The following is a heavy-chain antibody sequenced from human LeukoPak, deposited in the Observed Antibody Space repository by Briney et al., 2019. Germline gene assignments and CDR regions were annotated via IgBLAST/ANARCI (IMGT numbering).Heavy chain of an antibody. CDR2: IYPSDSDT. Sequence: GESLKISCKGSGYTFTSNCIGWVRQMPGKGLEWMGIIYPSDSDTSYSPSFQGQVTISADKSISTAYLQWSSLKASDTAMYYCARLGDYVDYWGQGTLVTVSS. V-gene: IGHV5-51*01. D-gene: IGHD3-16*01. CDR1: GYTFTSNC. CDR3: ARLGDYVDY. J-gene: IGHJ4*02.